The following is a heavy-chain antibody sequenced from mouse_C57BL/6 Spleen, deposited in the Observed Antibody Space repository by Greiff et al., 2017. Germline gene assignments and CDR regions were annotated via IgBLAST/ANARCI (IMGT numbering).Heavy chain of an antibody. CDR2: IYPYNGVS. D-gene: IGHD2-1*01. Sequence: VHVKQSGPELVKPGASVKISCKASGYSFTGYYMHWVKQSHGNILDWIGYIYPYNGVSSYNQKFKGKATLTVDKSSSTAYMELRSLTSEDSAVYYGARRDGNYWYFDVWGTGTTVTVSS. CDR3: ARRDGNYWYFDV. J-gene: IGHJ1*03. CDR1: GYSFTGYY. V-gene: IGHV1-31*01.